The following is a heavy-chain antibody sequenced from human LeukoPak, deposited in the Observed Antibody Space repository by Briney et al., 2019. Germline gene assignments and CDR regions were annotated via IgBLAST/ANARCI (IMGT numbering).Heavy chain of an antibody. CDR2: IIPIFGTA. J-gene: IGHJ4*02. D-gene: IGHD6-19*01. Sequence: SVKVSCKASGGTFSSYAIRWVRQAPGQGLEWMGGIIPIFGTANYAQKFQGRVTITTDESTSTAYMELSSLRSEDTAVYYCARVASYSSGWYQGYWGQGTLVTVSS. CDR3: ARVASYSSGWYQGY. CDR1: GGTFSSYA. V-gene: IGHV1-69*05.